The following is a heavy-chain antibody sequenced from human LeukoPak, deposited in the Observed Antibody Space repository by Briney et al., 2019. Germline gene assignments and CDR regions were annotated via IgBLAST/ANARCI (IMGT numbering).Heavy chain of an antibody. CDR1: GFTFSTFT. J-gene: IGHJ4*02. CDR2: ITSTSSYI. Sequence: GGSLRLSCAASGFTFSTFTMNWVRQAPGKGLEWVSSITSTSSYIYYADSVKGRFTMSRDNAKSSLYLQMNSLRAEDTAVYYCARDAGGYNSDYWGQGTLVTVSS. D-gene: IGHD5-24*01. V-gene: IGHV3-21*01. CDR3: ARDAGGYNSDY.